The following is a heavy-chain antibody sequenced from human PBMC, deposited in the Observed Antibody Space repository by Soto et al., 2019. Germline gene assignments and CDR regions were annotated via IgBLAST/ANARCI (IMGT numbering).Heavy chain of an antibody. V-gene: IGHV3-48*01. CDR1: GFTFSSYS. D-gene: IGHD2-15*01. J-gene: IGHJ3*02. CDR3: ARDEYCRGGRCYAHAFDI. CDR2: ISSSSSTI. Sequence: GGSLRLSCAASGFTFSSYSMNWVRQAPGKGLEWVSYISSSSSTIYYADSVKGRFTISRDNAKNSLYLQMNSLRAEDTAVYYYARDEYCRGGRCYAHAFDIWGQGTMVTVSS.